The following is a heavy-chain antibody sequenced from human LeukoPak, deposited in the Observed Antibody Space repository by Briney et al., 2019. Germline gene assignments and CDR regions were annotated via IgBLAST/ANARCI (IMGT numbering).Heavy chain of an antibody. J-gene: IGHJ4*02. CDR2: IYHSGST. V-gene: IGHV4-30-2*01. D-gene: IGHD3-3*01. CDR1: GVSISSGGAYY. Sequence: PSETLSLTCTVSGVSISSGGAYYWSWIRQPPGKGLEWIGLIYHSGSTYYNPSLRSRVTISIDRSKNQFSLNLSSVTAADTAVYYCARTTFYDFWSDHWGQGTLVTVSS. CDR3: ARTTFYDFWSDH.